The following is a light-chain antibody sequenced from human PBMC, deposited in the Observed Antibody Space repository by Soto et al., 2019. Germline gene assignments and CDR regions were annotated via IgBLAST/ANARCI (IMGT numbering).Light chain of an antibody. Sequence: DIQMTQSPSSVSASVGDRVTITCRASQDISVWLAWYQQKPGKAPTLLIYAASNLQTGVPSRFSGSGSGTDFTLSIHSLQPEDFATYYCQQANSFPRTFGPGTKVDIK. J-gene: IGKJ3*01. CDR2: AAS. CDR3: QQANSFPRT. V-gene: IGKV1D-12*01. CDR1: QDISVW.